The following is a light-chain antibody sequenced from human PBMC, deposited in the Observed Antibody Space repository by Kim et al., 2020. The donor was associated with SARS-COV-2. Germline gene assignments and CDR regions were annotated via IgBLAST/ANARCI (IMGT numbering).Light chain of an antibody. Sequence: SYELTQPPSVSVSPGQTASITCSGDKLGDKYACWYQQKPGLSPVLVIYQDSKRPSGIPERFSGSNSGNTATLTISGTQAMDEADYYCQAWDSSYWV. J-gene: IGLJ3*02. CDR1: KLGDKY. CDR2: QDS. CDR3: QAWDSSYWV. V-gene: IGLV3-1*01.